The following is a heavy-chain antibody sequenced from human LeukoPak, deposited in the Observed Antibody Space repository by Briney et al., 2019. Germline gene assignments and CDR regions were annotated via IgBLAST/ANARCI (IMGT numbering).Heavy chain of an antibody. CDR3: GSVRLATTNFGS. D-gene: IGHD5-24*01. CDR2: INHSGIT. CDR1: GGSFSGYY. J-gene: IGHJ4*01. V-gene: IGHV4-34*01. Sequence: SETLSLTCAVYGGSFSGYYWSWIRQPPGKGLEWIGEINHSGITNHNPSLKSRVTISVDTSKNEVSLKLNSVSAADTAVYYCGSVRLATTNFGSWGQGSLVT.